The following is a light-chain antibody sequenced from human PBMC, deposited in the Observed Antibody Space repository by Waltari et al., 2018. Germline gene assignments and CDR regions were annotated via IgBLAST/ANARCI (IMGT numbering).Light chain of an antibody. CDR2: EVT. Sequence: SALTQPASVSGSPGQSIPISCTGTSRDVGNYNLLFFYQQHPGKAPKLMIYEVTKRPSGVSNRFSGSKSGNTASLTISGLQAEDEADYCCCSYAGSTTHVIFGGGTKLTVL. V-gene: IGLV2-23*02. J-gene: IGLJ2*01. CDR3: CSYAGSTTHVI. CDR1: SRDVGNYNL.